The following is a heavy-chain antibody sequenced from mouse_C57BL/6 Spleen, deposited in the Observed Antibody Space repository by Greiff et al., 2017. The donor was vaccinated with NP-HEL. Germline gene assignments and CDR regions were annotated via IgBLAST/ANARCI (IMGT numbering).Heavy chain of an antibody. J-gene: IGHJ3*01. CDR2: IYPGSGNT. D-gene: IGHD1-1*01. CDR1: GYTFTDYY. V-gene: IGHV1-84*01. CDR3: ARSGGTTVVEGPLFAY. Sequence: VQLVESGPELVKPGASVKISCKASGYTFTDYYINWVKQRPGQGLEWIGWIYPGSGNTKYNEKFKGKATLTVDTSSSTAYMQLSSLTSEYSAVYFCARSGGTTVVEGPLFAYWGQGTLVTVSA.